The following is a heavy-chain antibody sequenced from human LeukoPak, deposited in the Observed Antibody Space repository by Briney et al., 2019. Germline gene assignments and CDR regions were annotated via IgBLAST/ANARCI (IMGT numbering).Heavy chain of an antibody. D-gene: IGHD3-16*01. CDR3: AKRGDGGHKSLEY. J-gene: IGHJ4*02. Sequence: GGSLRLSCAASGFTFSNYGMHWDRQAPGKGLEWVATITYDGSSEYYADSVKDRFTVSRDNSKNTLYLQMSSLKTEDTAVYYCAKRGDGGHKSLEYWGQGTLVIVSS. V-gene: IGHV3-30*18. CDR1: GFTFSNYG. CDR2: ITYDGSSE.